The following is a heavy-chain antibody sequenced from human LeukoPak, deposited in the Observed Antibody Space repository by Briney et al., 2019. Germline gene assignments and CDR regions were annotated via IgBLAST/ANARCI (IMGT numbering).Heavy chain of an antibody. V-gene: IGHV3-48*01. Sequence: PGRSLRLSCAASGGTVSGYGMNWVRQAPGKGLEWVSSISGGGGTIHYADSLKGRFTMSRDNAKNSLYLQMNSLRAEDTAVYYCARGYSNPPLEYWGQGTLVTVSS. D-gene: IGHD4-11*01. CDR2: ISGGGGTI. J-gene: IGHJ4*02. CDR3: ARGYSNPPLEY. CDR1: GGTVSGYG.